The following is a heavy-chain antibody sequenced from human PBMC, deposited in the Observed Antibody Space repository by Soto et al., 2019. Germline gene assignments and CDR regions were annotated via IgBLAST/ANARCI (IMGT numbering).Heavy chain of an antibody. CDR3: ARALWFWEYYYYYGMDV. CDR1: GFTFSSYA. J-gene: IGHJ6*04. V-gene: IGHV3-30-3*01. Sequence: QVQLVESGGGVVQPGRSLRLSCAASGFTFSSYAMHWVRQAPGKGLEWVAVISYDGSNKYYADSVKGRFTISRDNSKNTLYLQMNSLRSEDTAVYYCARALWFWEYYYYYGMDVWGKGTTVTV. CDR2: ISYDGSNK. D-gene: IGHD3-10*01.